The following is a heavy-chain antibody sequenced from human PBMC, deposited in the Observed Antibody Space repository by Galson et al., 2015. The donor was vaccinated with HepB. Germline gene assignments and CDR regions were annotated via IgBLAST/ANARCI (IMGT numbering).Heavy chain of an antibody. J-gene: IGHJ6*03. Sequence: SVKVSCKASGYTFTSYDINWVRQATGQGLEWMGWMNPNSGNTGYAQKFQGRVTMTRNTSISTAYMELSSLRSEDTAVYYCARMWAANEWWEPSNYYYMDVWGKGTTVTVSS. CDR1: GYTFTSYD. CDR3: ARMWAANEWWEPSNYYYMDV. D-gene: IGHD1-26*01. CDR2: MNPNSGNT. V-gene: IGHV1-8*01.